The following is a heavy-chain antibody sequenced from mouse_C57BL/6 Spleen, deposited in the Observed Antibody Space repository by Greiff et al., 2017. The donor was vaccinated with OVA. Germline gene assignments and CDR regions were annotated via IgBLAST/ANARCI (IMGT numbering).Heavy chain of an antibody. CDR3: AKDGSTTGVFDY. V-gene: IGHV5-9*01. CDR2: ISGGGGNT. J-gene: IGHJ2*01. CDR1: GFTFSSYT. D-gene: IGHD5-1*01. Sequence: EVNVVESGGGLVKPGGSLKLSCAASGFTFSSYTMSWVRQTPEKRLEWVATISGGGGNTYYPDSVKGRFTISRDNAKNTLYLQMSSLRSEETALYNCAKDGSTTGVFDYWGEGTTLSVSS.